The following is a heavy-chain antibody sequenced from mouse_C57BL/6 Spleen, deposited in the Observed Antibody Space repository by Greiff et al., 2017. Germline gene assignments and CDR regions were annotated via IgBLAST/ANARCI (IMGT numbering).Heavy chain of an antibody. J-gene: IGHJ3*01. Sequence: VQLQQSGAELVKPGASVKISCKASGYAFSSYWMNWVKQRPGKGLEWIGQIYPGDGDTNYNGKFKGKATLTADKSSSTAYMQLSSLTSEDSAVYFCASGGVPVGAWFAYWGQGTLVTVSA. CDR2: IYPGDGDT. V-gene: IGHV1-80*01. D-gene: IGHD1-1*01. CDR3: ASGGVPVGAWFAY. CDR1: GYAFSSYW.